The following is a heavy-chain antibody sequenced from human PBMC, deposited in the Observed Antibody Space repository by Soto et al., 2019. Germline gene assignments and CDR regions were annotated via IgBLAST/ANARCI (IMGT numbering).Heavy chain of an antibody. V-gene: IGHV4-30-4*01. CDR3: VGTGTTDDF. D-gene: IGHD1-7*01. CDR1: GASVNTGDYY. Sequence: VQLQGSGPGLVKPSQTLSLTCTVSGASVNTGDYYWSYIRQPPGKGLEWLGYIFYSGDTYYNPSLKGRATISLNTSRNQFSLTLTSVTDADTAVYYCVGTGTTDDFWGQGTLVTVSS. J-gene: IGHJ1*01. CDR2: IFYSGDT.